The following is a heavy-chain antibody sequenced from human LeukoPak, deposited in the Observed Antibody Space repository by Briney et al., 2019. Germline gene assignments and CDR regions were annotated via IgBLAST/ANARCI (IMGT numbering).Heavy chain of an antibody. J-gene: IGHJ4*02. CDR3: ARGGGLAPGAI. CDR2: IDPTSVGT. Sequence: GASVKVSFTGSGYTFTGYYMHWVRQAAGQGLAWMRRIDPTSVGTNYAQKFQGRVTMTRAMSISTAYMELSTLRSDDTAVYYCARGGGLAPGAIWGQGALVTVSP. V-gene: IGHV1-2*06. D-gene: IGHD2-2*01. CDR1: GYTFTGYY.